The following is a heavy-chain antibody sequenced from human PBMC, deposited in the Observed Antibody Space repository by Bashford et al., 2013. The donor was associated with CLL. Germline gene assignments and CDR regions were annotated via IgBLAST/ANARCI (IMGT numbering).Heavy chain of an antibody. CDR1: GFSLTTTGAR. CDR2: IDWDDDK. J-gene: IGHJ4*02. CDR3: ARGMQHGSGTLFDY. Sequence: SGPTLVKPTQTLTLTCTFSGFSLTTTGARVSWIRQPPGKALEWLARIDWDDDKFYSPPLETRLTFSKDTSRNQVVLRMTNMDPVDTATYYCARGMQHGSGTLFDYWGQGTLVTVSS. D-gene: IGHD3-10*01. V-gene: IGHV2-70*04.